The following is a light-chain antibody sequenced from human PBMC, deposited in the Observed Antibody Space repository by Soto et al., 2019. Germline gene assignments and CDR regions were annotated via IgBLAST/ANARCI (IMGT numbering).Light chain of an antibody. CDR2: ATS. V-gene: IGKV1-27*01. CDR1: QGIAPY. J-gene: IGKJ4*01. CDR3: QKYNSAPLT. Sequence: DVQMTQSPSSLSAFVGDRVTITCRASQGIAPYLAWFQQKPGKVPKLLIYATSTLQSAVPSRFSGSGSGTDFPLTINSLQPEDVGTYYYQKYNSAPLTFGGGTKVEIK.